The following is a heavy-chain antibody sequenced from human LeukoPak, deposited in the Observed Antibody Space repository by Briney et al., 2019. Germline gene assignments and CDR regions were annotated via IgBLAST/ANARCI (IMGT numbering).Heavy chain of an antibody. CDR3: ARTYSSSWYGYFDY. CDR1: GGSISSYY. V-gene: IGHV4-59*01. Sequence: SETLSLTCTVSGGSISSYYWSWIRQPPGKGLEWIGYIYYSGSTNYDPSLKSRVTISVDTSKNQFSLKLSSVTAADTAAYYCARTYSSSWYGYFDYWGQGTLVTVSS. J-gene: IGHJ4*02. D-gene: IGHD6-13*01. CDR2: IYYSGST.